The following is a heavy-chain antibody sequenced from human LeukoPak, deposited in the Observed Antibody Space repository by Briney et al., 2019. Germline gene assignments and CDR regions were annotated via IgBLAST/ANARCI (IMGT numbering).Heavy chain of an antibody. J-gene: IGHJ1*01. V-gene: IGHV3-11*06. Sequence: KPGGSLRLSCAASGFSFSDYYMSWIRQTPEEGLEWLSYISSSSDYKNYADSLKGRFTISRDNAKNSVYLQMNSLRAEGTAVYYCARQGLYDSSDFWTFQHWGQGTLVTVSS. D-gene: IGHD3/OR15-3a*01. CDR2: ISSSSDYK. CDR3: ARQGLYDSSDFWTFQH. CDR1: GFSFSDYY.